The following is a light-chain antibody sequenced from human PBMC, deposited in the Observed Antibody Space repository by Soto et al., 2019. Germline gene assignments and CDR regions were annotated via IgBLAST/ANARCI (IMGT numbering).Light chain of an antibody. CDR3: QQRAKWPLT. J-gene: IGKJ5*01. V-gene: IGKV3-11*01. CDR1: QSVTRH. Sequence: EIVLTQSPATLSVSPGGRATLSCRASQSVTRHLAWYQQKPGRAPRLLIYDASNRATGIPARFSGSGSGTDFTLTISGLEPEDFAVYYCQQRAKWPLTFGQGTRLEIK. CDR2: DAS.